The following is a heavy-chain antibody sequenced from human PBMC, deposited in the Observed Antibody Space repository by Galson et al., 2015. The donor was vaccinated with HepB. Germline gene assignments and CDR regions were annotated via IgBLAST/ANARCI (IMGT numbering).Heavy chain of an antibody. D-gene: IGHD6-6*01. Sequence: LSLTCTVSGGSISGYYWSWIRQPPGKGLEWIGYIYYSGSTNYNPSLKSRVTISVDTSKNQFSLKLSSVTAADTAVYYCARESSSSTFDFWGQGTLVTVSS. V-gene: IGHV4-59*01. CDR3: ARESSSSTFDF. CDR2: IYYSGST. J-gene: IGHJ4*02. CDR1: GGSISGYY.